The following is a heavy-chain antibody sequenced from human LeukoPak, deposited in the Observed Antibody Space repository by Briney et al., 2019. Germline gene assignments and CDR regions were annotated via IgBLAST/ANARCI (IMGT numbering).Heavy chain of an antibody. CDR2: IRYDGSNK. Sequence: GGSLRLSCAASGFTFSSYGMHWVRQAPGKGLEWVAFIRYDGSNKYYADSVKGRFTISRDNSKNTLYLQMNSLRAEDTAVYYCAKDQVPAAIDYYMDVWGKGTTVTISS. CDR3: AKDQVPAAIDYYMDV. D-gene: IGHD2-2*01. J-gene: IGHJ6*03. CDR1: GFTFSSYG. V-gene: IGHV3-30*02.